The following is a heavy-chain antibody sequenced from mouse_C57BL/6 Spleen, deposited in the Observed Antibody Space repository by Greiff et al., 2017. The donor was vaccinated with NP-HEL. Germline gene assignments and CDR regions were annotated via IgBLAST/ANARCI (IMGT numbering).Heavy chain of an antibody. CDR3: ARHDYSYYFDC. V-gene: IGHV5-6*01. CDR2: ISSGGSYP. D-gene: IGHD2-4*01. CDR1: GFTFSSYG. J-gene: IGHJ2*01. Sequence: EVQLVESGGDLVKPGGSLKLSCAASGFTFSSYGMSWVRQTPDKRLEWVATISSGGSYPYYPASVKGRFTISRDNAKNTLYLQMSSLKSEDTAMYYCARHDYSYYFDCWGQGTTLTVSS.